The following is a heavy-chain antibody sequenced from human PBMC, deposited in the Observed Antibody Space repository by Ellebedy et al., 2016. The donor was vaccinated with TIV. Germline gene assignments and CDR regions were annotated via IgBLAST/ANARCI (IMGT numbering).Heavy chain of an antibody. CDR3: ARVPFDILTGYHAPDY. V-gene: IGHV4-34*01. D-gene: IGHD3-9*01. CDR1: GGSFSGYY. Sequence: SETLSLXCAVYGGSFSGYYWSWIRQPPGKGLEWIGEINHSGSTNYNPSLKSRVTISVDTSKNQFSLKLSSVTAADTAVYYCARVPFDILTGYHAPDYWGQGTLVTVSS. CDR2: INHSGST. J-gene: IGHJ4*02.